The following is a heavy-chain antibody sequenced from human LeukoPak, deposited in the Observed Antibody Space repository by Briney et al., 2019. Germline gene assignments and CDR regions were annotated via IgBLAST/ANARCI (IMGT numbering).Heavy chain of an antibody. J-gene: IGHJ6*02. CDR1: GYTFTSYG. CDR3: ARDDILTGYYKRGDYYYGMDV. CDR2: ISAYNGNA. Sequence: ASVKVCCKASGYTFTSYGISWVRQTPGQGLEWMGWISAYNGNANYAQKLQGRVTMTTDTSTSTAYMELRSLRSDDTAVYYCARDDILTGYYKRGDYYYGMDVWGQGTTVTVSS. D-gene: IGHD3-9*01. V-gene: IGHV1-18*01.